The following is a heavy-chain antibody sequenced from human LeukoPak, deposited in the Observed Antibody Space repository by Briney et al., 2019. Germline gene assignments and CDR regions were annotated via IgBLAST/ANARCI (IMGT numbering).Heavy chain of an antibody. J-gene: IGHJ4*02. CDR3: ARRRYSSSSGAYYFDY. D-gene: IGHD6-6*01. CDR1: GGTFSSYA. Sequence: AASVKVSCKASGGTFSSYAISWVRQAPGQGLEWMGWINTNTGNPTYAQGFTGRFVFSLDTSVGTAYLQISSLKAEDTAVYYCARRRYSSSSGAYYFDYWGQGTLVTVSS. CDR2: INTNTGNP. V-gene: IGHV7-4-1*02.